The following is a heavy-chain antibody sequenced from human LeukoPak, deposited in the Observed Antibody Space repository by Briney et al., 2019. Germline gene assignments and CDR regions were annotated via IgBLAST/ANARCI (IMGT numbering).Heavy chain of an antibody. D-gene: IGHD1-1*01. CDR3: ARALTTLTYEGY. V-gene: IGHV3-21*01. J-gene: IGHJ4*02. CDR2: ISGSNSYI. Sequence: GGSLRLSCAASGFTFSSYTLHWIRQAPGKGLEWVSSISGSNSYIFYADSVKGRFTVSRDNAKDSLYLQMNSLRAEDTAVYYCARALTTLTYEGYWGQGTLVTVSS. CDR1: GFTFSSYT.